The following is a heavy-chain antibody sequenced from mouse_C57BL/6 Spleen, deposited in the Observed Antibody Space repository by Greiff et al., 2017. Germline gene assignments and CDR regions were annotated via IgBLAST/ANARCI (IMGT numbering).Heavy chain of an antibody. Sequence: VKLVESGPGLVQPSQSLSITCTVSGFSLTSYGVHWVRQSPGKGLEWLGVIWRGGSTDYNAAFMSRLSITKDNSKSQVFFKMNSLQADDTSIYYCAPLTAQATEFAYWGQGTLVTVSA. V-gene: IGHV2-5*01. D-gene: IGHD3-2*02. CDR2: IWRGGST. J-gene: IGHJ3*01. CDR3: APLTAQATEFAY. CDR1: GFSLTSYG.